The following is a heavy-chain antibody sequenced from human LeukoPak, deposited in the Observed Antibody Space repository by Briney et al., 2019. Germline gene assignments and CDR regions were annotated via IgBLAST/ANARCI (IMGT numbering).Heavy chain of an antibody. CDR1: GGSISSYY. CDR2: IYSSGNT. CDR3: ARGSVGYCSGGSCPYYFDY. Sequence: SETLSLTCTVSGGSISSYYWSWVRQPAGEGLEWIGRIYSSGNTNYNPSLKSRVTMSVDTSRNQFSLKLSSVTAADTAVYYCARGSVGYCSGGSCPYYFDYWGQGTLVTVSS. D-gene: IGHD2-15*01. V-gene: IGHV4-4*07. J-gene: IGHJ4*02.